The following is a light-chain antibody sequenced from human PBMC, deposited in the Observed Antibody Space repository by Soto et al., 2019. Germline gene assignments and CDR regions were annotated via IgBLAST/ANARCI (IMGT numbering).Light chain of an antibody. V-gene: IGKV3-20*01. CDR3: HQYGSSPAT. CDR1: QSVSSTY. J-gene: IGKJ1*01. Sequence: EIVLTQSPGTLSLSPGERATLSCRASQSVSSTYLAWYQHKPGQAPRLLNDGASSRATGIPDRFSGSGSGTDFTLTISRLEPEDFAVYYCHQYGSSPATFGQGTKVDI. CDR2: GAS.